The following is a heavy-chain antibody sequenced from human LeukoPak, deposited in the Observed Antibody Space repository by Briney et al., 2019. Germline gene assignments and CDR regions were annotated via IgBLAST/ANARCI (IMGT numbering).Heavy chain of an antibody. J-gene: IGHJ5*01. D-gene: IGHD3-3*01. CDR3: ARGKSHDLWSGYRPSWFDS. V-gene: IGHV4-59*01. CDR2: IHYSGST. Sequence: PSETLSLTCTVSGDSISPYYWTWIRQPPGKGLEWIGYIHYSGSTNYNPSLKSRLAISLDMSKNQFSLRLRSVTAADTAVYYCARGKSHDLWSGYRPSWFDSWGQGTRVTVSS. CDR1: GDSISPYY.